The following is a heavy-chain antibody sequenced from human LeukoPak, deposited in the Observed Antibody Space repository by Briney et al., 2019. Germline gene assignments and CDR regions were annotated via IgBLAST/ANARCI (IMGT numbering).Heavy chain of an antibody. CDR3: AIPKRYCTDGTCHSQLDS. CDR1: GHSFTNYW. Sequence: GESLKISCKGSGHSFTNYWIGWVRQMPGKGLEWMGIIYPDDSDTRYSPSFQGQVTISADKSISTAYLQWRSLKASDTAMYYCAIPKRYCTDGTCHSQLDSWGQGTLVTVSS. CDR2: IYPDDSDT. D-gene: IGHD2-8*01. V-gene: IGHV5-51*01. J-gene: IGHJ4*02.